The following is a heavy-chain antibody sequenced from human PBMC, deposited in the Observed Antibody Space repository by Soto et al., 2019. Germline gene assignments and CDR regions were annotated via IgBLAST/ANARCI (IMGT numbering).Heavy chain of an antibody. CDR3: AKDIAAAGTDYYYGLDV. CDR2: ISYDGSNK. D-gene: IGHD6-13*01. J-gene: IGHJ6*02. V-gene: IGHV3-30*18. CDR1: GFTFSSYG. Sequence: QVQLVESGGGVVQPGRSLRLSCAGSGFTFSSYGMHWVRQAPGKGLEWVAVISYDGSNKYYADSVKGRFTICRDNSKNTLYLQMNSLRAEDTAVYYCAKDIAAAGTDYYYGLDVWGQGTTVTVSS.